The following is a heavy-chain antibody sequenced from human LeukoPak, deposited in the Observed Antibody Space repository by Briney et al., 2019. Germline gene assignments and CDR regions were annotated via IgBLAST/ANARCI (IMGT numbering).Heavy chain of an antibody. CDR2: ISWNSGSI. D-gene: IGHD6-6*01. J-gene: IGHJ4*02. CDR3: AKALYSSSSPFDY. CDR1: GFTFDDYA. V-gene: IGHV3-9*01. Sequence: GGSLRLSCAASGFTFDDYAMHWVRQAPGKGLEWVSGISWNSGSIGYADSVKGRFTISRDNAKNSLYLQMNSLRAEDTALYYCAKALYSSSSPFDYWGQGTLVTVSP.